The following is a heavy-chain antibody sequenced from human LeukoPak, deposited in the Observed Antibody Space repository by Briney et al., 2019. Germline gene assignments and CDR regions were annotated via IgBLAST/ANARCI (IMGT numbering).Heavy chain of an antibody. CDR3: ARDYTGYFP. CDR1: GFDFSSNW. V-gene: IGHV3-74*01. CDR2: IKGDGIST. J-gene: IGHJ5*02. D-gene: IGHD3-9*01. Sequence: GGSLRLSCAASGFDFSSNWMHWVRHAPGQGLVWVSRIKGDGISTNYADSVKGRFTISRDIAKNSLYLQMNSLRAEDTAVYYCARDYTGYFPWGQGTLVIVSS.